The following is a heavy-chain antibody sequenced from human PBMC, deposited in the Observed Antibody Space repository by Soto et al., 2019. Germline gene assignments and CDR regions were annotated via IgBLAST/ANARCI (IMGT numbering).Heavy chain of an antibody. CDR1: GDSMATGGHY. D-gene: IGHD3-16*01. CDR3: ARDKDLQPTVWGF. V-gene: IGHV4-31*03. CDR2: VYYSGAT. Sequence: SETLSLTCTVSGDSMATGGHYYNWIRQVPGKGLEWIGYVYYSGATHYTPSLRARATISRDTSKNQFSLRLISVTAADTALYYCARDKDLQPTVWGFWGQGTQVTVSS. J-gene: IGHJ4*02.